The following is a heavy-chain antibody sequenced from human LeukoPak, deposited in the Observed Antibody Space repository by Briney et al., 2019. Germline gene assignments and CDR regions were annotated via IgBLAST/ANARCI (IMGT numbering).Heavy chain of an antibody. D-gene: IGHD5-18*01. Sequence: ASETLSLTCTVSGGSISSGSYYWSWIRQPAGKGLEWIGRIYTSGSTNYNPSLKSRVTISVDTSKNQFSLKLSPVTAADTAVYYCAREYSYGGFDYWGQGTLVTVSS. CDR1: GGSISSGSYY. CDR2: IYTSGST. V-gene: IGHV4-61*02. CDR3: AREYSYGGFDY. J-gene: IGHJ4*02.